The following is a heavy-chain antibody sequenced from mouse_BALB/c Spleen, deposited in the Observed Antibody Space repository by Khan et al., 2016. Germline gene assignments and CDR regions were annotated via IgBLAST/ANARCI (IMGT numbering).Heavy chain of an antibody. Sequence: VQLKQSGPELVKPGASVKVSCKASGYAFTSYNMYWVKQSHGKSLECIGYIDPYNGGTNYNQKFKGKATLPVDKSSSTAYMHLNSLTSEDSAVYDCAREGITTVVSKGLDYWGKGTTLTVSS. J-gene: IGHJ2*01. CDR2: IDPYNGGT. V-gene: IGHV1S135*01. CDR3: AREGITTVVSKGLDY. D-gene: IGHD1-1*01. CDR1: GYAFTSYN.